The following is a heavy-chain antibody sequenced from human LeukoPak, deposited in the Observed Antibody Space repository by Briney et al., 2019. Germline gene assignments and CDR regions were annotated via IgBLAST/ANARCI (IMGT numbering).Heavy chain of an antibody. CDR1: GGSICSSSYY. D-gene: IGHD2-15*01. CDR2: IYYSGST. V-gene: IGHV4-39*01. J-gene: IGHJ4*02. CDR3: ARVFSLVAAAYQEYYFDY. Sequence: SETLSLTCTVSGGSICSSSYYWGWIRQPPGKGLEWIGSIYYSGSTYYNPSLKSRVTISVDTSKNQFSLKLSSVTAADTAVYYCARVFSLVAAAYQEYYFDYWGQGTLVTVSS.